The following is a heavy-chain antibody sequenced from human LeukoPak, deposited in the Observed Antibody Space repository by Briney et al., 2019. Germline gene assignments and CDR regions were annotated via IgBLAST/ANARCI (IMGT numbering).Heavy chain of an antibody. D-gene: IGHD6-6*01. V-gene: IGHV3-11*01. CDR1: GFTFSDYY. J-gene: IGHJ5*02. CDR3: ASASARPGWFDP. CDR2: ISSSGSTI. Sequence: GGSLRLSCAASGFTFSDYYMSWIRQAPGKGLEWVSYISSSGSTIYYADSVKGRFTISRDNAKNSLYLLMNSLIAEDTAVYYCASASARPGWFDPWGQGTRVTVSS.